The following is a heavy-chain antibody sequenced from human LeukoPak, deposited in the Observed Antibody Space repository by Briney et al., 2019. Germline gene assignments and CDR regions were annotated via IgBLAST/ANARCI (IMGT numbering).Heavy chain of an antibody. Sequence: PSETLSLTCTVSGGSISSSSYYWGWVRQPPGKGLEWIGTIYYSGSTYYNPSLKSRVTISVETSKNQFSLKLSSLTAADTAVYYCARLDTSHFYMDVWGKGTTVTVSS. D-gene: IGHD1-26*01. V-gene: IGHV4-39*01. CDR2: IYYSGST. J-gene: IGHJ6*03. CDR3: ARLDTSHFYMDV. CDR1: GGSISSSSYY.